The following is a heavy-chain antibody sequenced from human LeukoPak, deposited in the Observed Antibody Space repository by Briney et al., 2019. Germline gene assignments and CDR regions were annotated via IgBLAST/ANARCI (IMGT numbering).Heavy chain of an antibody. Sequence: PGGSLRLSCAASGFTFSSYAMSWLRQTPQKGLEWVSGISVTGDITYYADSVKGRFTIARDNSRTTLYLQLNSLRVDDTAVYYCAKSHITRYPLQYYFDLWGQGAQVIVSS. J-gene: IGHJ4*02. V-gene: IGHV3-23*01. D-gene: IGHD2-21*01. CDR3: AKSHITRYPLQYYFDL. CDR1: GFTFSSYA. CDR2: ISVTGDIT.